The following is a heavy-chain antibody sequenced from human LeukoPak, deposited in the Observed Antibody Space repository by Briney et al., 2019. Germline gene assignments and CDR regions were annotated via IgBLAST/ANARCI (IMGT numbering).Heavy chain of an antibody. CDR1: GFTFSNYN. J-gene: IGHJ4*02. Sequence: GGSLRLSCAASGFTFSNYNMNWVRQPPGKGLQWVSYISSSSNIIYYADSVKGRFTISRDNAKNPLFLQMNSLRAEDTAVYYCARDFAREFTIDYWGQGTLVTVSS. CDR3: ARDFAREFTIDY. CDR2: ISSSSNII. D-gene: IGHD3-10*01. V-gene: IGHV3-48*01.